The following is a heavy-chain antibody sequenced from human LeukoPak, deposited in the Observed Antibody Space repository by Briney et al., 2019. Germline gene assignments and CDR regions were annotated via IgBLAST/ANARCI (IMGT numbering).Heavy chain of an antibody. CDR2: ISYDGSNK. D-gene: IGHD1-26*01. Sequence: GRSLRLSCAASGFTFSSCGMHWVRQAPGKGLEWVAVISYDGSNKYYADSVKGRFTISRDNSKNTLYLQMNSLRAEDTAVYYCAKASGIRNYYIVGATSWGQGTLVTVSS. V-gene: IGHV3-30*18. J-gene: IGHJ5*02. CDR3: AKASGIRNYYIVGATS. CDR1: GFTFSSCG.